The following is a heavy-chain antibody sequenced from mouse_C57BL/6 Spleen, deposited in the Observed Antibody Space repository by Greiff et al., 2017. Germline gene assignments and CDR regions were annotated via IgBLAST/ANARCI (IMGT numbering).Heavy chain of an antibody. CDR3: ARGGKTDD. J-gene: IGHJ1*03. V-gene: IGHV1-26*01. CDR1: GYTFTDYY. CDR2: ISPNNGGT. Sequence: VLLLQSGPELVKPGASVKLSCTASGYTFTDYYMTWVKQSHGKSLEWIGDISPNNGGTSYNQKFKGKATLTVDKSSRTAYMELRSRTPEDSAVDYCARGGKTDDWGTGTTLTVSS.